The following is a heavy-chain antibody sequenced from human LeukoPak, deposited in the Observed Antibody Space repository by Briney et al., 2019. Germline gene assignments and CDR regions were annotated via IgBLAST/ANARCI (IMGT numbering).Heavy chain of an antibody. CDR3: ARHQGTRYCSGGSCSTPGDY. V-gene: IGHV5-51*01. J-gene: IGHJ4*02. CDR1: GYIFTNYW. CDR2: IYPSDSDI. D-gene: IGHD2-15*01. Sequence: GESLKISCQVSGYIFTNYWIGWVRQMPGKGLEWMGIIYPSDSDIRYSPSFQGQVTISADKSISTAYLRWSSLKASDTAIYYCARHQGTRYCSGGSCSTPGDYWGQGTLVTVSS.